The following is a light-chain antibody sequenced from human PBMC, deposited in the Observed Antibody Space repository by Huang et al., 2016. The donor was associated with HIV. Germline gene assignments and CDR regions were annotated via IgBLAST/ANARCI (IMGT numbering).Light chain of an antibody. CDR2: DAS. V-gene: IGKV3-15*01. Sequence: EIVMTQSPATLSVSPGERATLSCRASQRVSRNLAWYQQKPGQAPRLLIYDASTRATGIPAKFSGSGSGTEFTLTISSLQSEDFAVYYCQQYNNWPRGTFGQGTRVEIK. CDR3: QQYNNWPRGT. CDR1: QRVSRN. J-gene: IGKJ1*01.